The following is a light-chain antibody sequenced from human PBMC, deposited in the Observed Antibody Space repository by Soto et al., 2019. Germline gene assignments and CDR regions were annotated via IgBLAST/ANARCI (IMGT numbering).Light chain of an antibody. CDR1: QSINSW. J-gene: IGKJ2*01. CDR3: QQYNSYSYT. Sequence: DIQMTQSPSTLSASVGDRVTMTCRASQSINSWLAWYQQKPGKAPKLLIYKASTLESGVPSRFRGSGSGTEFTLTISSLQPDDFATYDCQQYNSYSYTFGQGTKLEIK. V-gene: IGKV1-5*03. CDR2: KAS.